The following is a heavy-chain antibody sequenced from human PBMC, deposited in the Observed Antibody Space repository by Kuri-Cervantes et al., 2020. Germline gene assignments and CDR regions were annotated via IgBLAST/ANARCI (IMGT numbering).Heavy chain of an antibody. CDR1: GFTVSSNY. J-gene: IGHJ6*03. Sequence: GGSLRLSCAASGFTVSSNYMSWVRQAPGKGLEWVSGITWSGGTTGYADSVKGRFTISRDNAKNSLYVQMNSLRVEDTALYHCARASGSGSSGSGYYYYMDVWGKGTTVTVSS. CDR3: ARASGSGSSGSGYYYYMDV. V-gene: IGHV3-20*01. CDR2: ITWSGGTT. D-gene: IGHD3-10*01.